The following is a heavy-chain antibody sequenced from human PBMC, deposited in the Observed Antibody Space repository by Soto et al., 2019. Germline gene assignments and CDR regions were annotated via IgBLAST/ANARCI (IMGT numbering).Heavy chain of an antibody. D-gene: IGHD6-19*01. Sequence: ASVKVSCKASGYTFTSYGISWVRQAPGQGLEWMGWISAYNGNTNYAQKLQGRVTMTTDTSTSTAYMELRSLRSDDTAVFYCARRSSGWLIYYVMDVWGKGTTVTVSS. CDR1: GYTFTSYG. V-gene: IGHV1-18*01. CDR3: ARRSSGWLIYYVMDV. J-gene: IGHJ6*04. CDR2: ISAYNGNT.